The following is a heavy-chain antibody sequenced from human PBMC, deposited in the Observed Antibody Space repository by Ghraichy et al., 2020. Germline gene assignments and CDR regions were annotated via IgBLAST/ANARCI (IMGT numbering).Heavy chain of an antibody. CDR2: IKSITDGEAT. CDR3: ATDLGEG. Sequence: GGSLRLSCAAGFAFSHAWMTWVRQAPGKGLEWVGLIKSITDGEATEYSAPVKGRFTISRDDSKNMLYLQMNSLKTDDSAVYYCATDLGEGWGQGTLVTVSS. CDR1: GFAFSHAW. V-gene: IGHV3-15*01. J-gene: IGHJ4*02.